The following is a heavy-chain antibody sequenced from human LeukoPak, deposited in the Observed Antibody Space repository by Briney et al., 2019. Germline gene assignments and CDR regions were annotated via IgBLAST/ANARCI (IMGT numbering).Heavy chain of an antibody. V-gene: IGHV4-34*01. J-gene: IGHJ6*03. CDR1: GGSFSGYY. Sequence: SETLSLTCAVYGGSFSGYYWSWIRQPPGKGLEWIGEINHSGSTNYNPSLKSRVTISVDTSKNQFSLKLSSVTAADTAVYYCARLLRAAGYCSSTSCYDYYMDVWGKGTTVTISS. CDR3: ARLLRAAGYCSSTSCYDYYMDV. CDR2: INHSGST. D-gene: IGHD2-2*03.